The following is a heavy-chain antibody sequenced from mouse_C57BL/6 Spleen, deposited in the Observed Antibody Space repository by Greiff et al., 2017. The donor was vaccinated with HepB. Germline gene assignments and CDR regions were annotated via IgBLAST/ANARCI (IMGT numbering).Heavy chain of an antibody. CDR2: ISSGSSTI. Sequence: EVQLVESGGGLVKPGGSLKLSCAASGFTFSDYGMHWVRQAPEKGLEWVAYISSGSSTIYYADTVKGRFTISRDNAKNTLFLQMTSLRSEDTAMYYCAREFYYGSSPSYAMDYWGQGTSVTVSS. D-gene: IGHD1-1*01. CDR3: AREFYYGSSPSYAMDY. V-gene: IGHV5-17*01. CDR1: GFTFSDYG. J-gene: IGHJ4*01.